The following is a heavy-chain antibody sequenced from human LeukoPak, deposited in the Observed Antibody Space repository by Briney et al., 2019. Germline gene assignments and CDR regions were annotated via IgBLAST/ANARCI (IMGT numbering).Heavy chain of an antibody. CDR2: IYYSGST. Sequence: SETLSLTCTVSGGSIRSSYYYWSWIRQHPGKGLEWIGYIYYSGSTYYNPSLKSRVTISVDTSKNQFSLKLSSVTAADTAVYYCARADILTGYPLDYWGQGTLVTVSS. J-gene: IGHJ4*02. V-gene: IGHV4-31*03. D-gene: IGHD3-9*01. CDR3: ARADILTGYPLDY. CDR1: GGSIRSSYYY.